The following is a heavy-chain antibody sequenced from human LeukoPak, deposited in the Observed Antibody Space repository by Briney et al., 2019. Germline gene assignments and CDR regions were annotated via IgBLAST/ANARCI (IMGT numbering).Heavy chain of an antibody. D-gene: IGHD6-19*01. V-gene: IGHV4-59*08. CDR3: ARRFDTSGWVDS. CDR2: IYSTGST. Sequence: ASEPLSLTCTVSGGSISGYYWRWIGQPPGKGLVWLGYIYSTGSTNSNPSPKSRVSISVDSSKNQFSLKLTSVTAADTAVYYCARRFDTSGWVDSWGQGTLVTVSS. J-gene: IGHJ4*02. CDR1: GGSISGYY.